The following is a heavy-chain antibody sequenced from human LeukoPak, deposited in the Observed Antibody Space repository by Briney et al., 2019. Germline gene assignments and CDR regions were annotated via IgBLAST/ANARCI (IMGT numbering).Heavy chain of an antibody. V-gene: IGHV4-34*01. J-gene: IGHJ3*02. Sequence: SETLSLTCAVYGGSFSGYYWSWIRQPPGKGLEWIGEINHSGSTNYNPSLKSRVTISVDTSKNQFSLKLSSVTAADTAVYYCARVETRLCAFDIWGQGTMVTVSS. CDR3: ARVETRLCAFDI. CDR2: INHSGST. D-gene: IGHD1-14*01. CDR1: GGSFSGYY.